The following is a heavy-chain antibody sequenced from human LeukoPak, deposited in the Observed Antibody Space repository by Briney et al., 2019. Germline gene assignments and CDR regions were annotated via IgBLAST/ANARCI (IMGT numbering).Heavy chain of an antibody. Sequence: ASVKVSCKASGYTFTSYGISWVRQAPGQGLEWMGWISASNGNTNYAQKFQGRVTMTTDTSTSTAYMELRSLRSDDTAVYYCARDNRYCSSSSCSTGDYWGQGTLVTVS. CDR3: ARDNRYCSSSSCSTGDY. CDR1: GYTFTSYG. J-gene: IGHJ4*02. V-gene: IGHV1-18*01. CDR2: ISASNGNT. D-gene: IGHD2-2*02.